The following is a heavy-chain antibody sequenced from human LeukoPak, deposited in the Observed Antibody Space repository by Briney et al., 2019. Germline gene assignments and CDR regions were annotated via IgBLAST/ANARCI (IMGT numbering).Heavy chain of an antibody. D-gene: IGHD2-8*01. J-gene: IGHJ4*02. V-gene: IGHV3-33*08. CDR2: IWSDGSKT. CDR1: GFSFSTYG. Sequence: PGGSLRLSCAASGFSFSTYGMHWVRQAPGKGLEWVAVIWSDGSKTYYVDSVKGRFTISRDYSKNTLYLQMSGLRVEDTAVYYCARAGASNEFDYWGQGTLVTVSS. CDR3: ARAGASNEFDY.